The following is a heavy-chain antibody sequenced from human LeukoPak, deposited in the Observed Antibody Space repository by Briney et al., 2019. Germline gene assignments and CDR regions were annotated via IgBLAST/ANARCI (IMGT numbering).Heavy chain of an antibody. J-gene: IGHJ4*02. V-gene: IGHV4-61*02. Sequence: PSETLSLTCTVSGDSISSGDYYWSWIRQPAGKGPEWIGRIYTSGSTNYNPSLKSRVTISVDTSKNQFSLKLSSVTAADTAVYYCARASPHYDILTGPTYYFDYWGQGTLVTVSS. CDR1: GDSISSGDYY. CDR2: IYTSGST. D-gene: IGHD3-9*01. CDR3: ARASPHYDILTGPTYYFDY.